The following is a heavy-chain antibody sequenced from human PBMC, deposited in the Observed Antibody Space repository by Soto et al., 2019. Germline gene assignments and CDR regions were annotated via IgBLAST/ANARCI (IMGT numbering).Heavy chain of an antibody. Sequence: GGSLRLSCAASGFTFSSYAMHWVRQAPGKGLEWVAVISYDGSNKYYADSVKGRFTISRDNSKNTLYLQMNSLRAEDTAVYYCARGGDIVVVVAAMGYWGQGTLVTVSS. CDR2: ISYDGSNK. V-gene: IGHV3-30-3*01. D-gene: IGHD2-15*01. CDR1: GFTFSSYA. CDR3: ARGGDIVVVVAAMGY. J-gene: IGHJ4*02.